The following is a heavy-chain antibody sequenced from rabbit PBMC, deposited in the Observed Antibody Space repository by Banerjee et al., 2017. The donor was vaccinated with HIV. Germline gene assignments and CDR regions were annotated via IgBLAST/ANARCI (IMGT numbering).Heavy chain of an antibody. J-gene: IGHJ4*01. Sequence: QLKESGGGLFKPGGSLKLSCTASGFDFSSYYMSWVRQAPGKGLEWIGYISSGGSTYYASWVNDRFTISRENAQNTLYLQLNSLTAADTATYFCARDLAGVIGWNFNLWGPGTLVTVS. CDR1: GFDFSSYY. CDR3: ARDLAGVIGWNFNL. CDR2: ISSGGST. V-gene: IGHV1S7*01. D-gene: IGHD4-1*01.